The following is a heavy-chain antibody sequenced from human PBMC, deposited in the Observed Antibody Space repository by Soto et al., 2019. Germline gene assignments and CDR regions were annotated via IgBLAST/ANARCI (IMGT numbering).Heavy chain of an antibody. V-gene: IGHV2-5*02. CDR2: IYWDDDK. CDR3: AHNLYGDSRFDY. Sequence: GLDLEWLALIYWDDDKRYSPSLKSRLTITKDTSKNQVVLTMTNMDPVDTATYYCAHNLYGDSRFDYWGQGTLVTVSS. D-gene: IGHD4-17*01. J-gene: IGHJ4*02.